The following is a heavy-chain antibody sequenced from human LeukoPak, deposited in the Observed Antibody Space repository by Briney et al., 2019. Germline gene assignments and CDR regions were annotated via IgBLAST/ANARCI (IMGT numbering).Heavy chain of an antibody. Sequence: PSETLSLTCAVYGESFSGYYWSWIRQPPGKGLEWIGEINHSGSTNYNPSLKSRVTISVDTSKNQFSLKLSSVTAADTAVYYCARRRIAAAGTAGYYFDYWGQGTLVTVSS. CDR1: GESFSGYY. V-gene: IGHV4-34*01. D-gene: IGHD6-13*01. CDR2: INHSGST. J-gene: IGHJ4*02. CDR3: ARRRIAAAGTAGYYFDY.